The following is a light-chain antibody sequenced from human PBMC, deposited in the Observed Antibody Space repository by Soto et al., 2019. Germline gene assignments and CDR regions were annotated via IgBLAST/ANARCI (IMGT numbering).Light chain of an antibody. V-gene: IGLV2-14*01. Sequence: QSALTQPASVSGSPGQSITISCAGTMRDVGAYNLVSWYQQHPGRAPQLIIYEVRNRPSGISFRFSGSKSGNTASLTISGLQAEDEADYYCVSYTSGSTPYVFGTGTQLTVL. CDR3: VSYTSGSTPYV. CDR1: MRDVGAYNL. J-gene: IGLJ6*01. CDR2: EVR.